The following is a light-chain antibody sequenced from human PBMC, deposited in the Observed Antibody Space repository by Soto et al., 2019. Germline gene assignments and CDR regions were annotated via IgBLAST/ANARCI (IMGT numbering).Light chain of an antibody. Sequence: DIQMSPSPSTLSGSVVDRVNSPCRASQTISSWLAWYQQKPGKAPKLLIYKASTLKSGVPSRFSGSGSGTEFTLTISSLQPDDFATYYCQHYNSYSEAFGQGTKVDI. V-gene: IGKV1-5*03. J-gene: IGKJ1*01. CDR3: QHYNSYSEA. CDR1: QTISSW. CDR2: KAS.